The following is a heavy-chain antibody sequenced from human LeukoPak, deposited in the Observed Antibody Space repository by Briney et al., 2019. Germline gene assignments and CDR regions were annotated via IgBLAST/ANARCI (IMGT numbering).Heavy chain of an antibody. CDR1: GGSFSGYY. V-gene: IGHV4-34*01. CDR2: INHSGST. Sequence: SETLSLTCAVYGGSFSGYYWSWIRQPPGKGLEWIGEINHSGSTNYNPSLKSRVTISVDTSKTQFSLKLSSVTAADTAVYYCARLAVPDSSGWYYFDYWGQGTLVTVSS. D-gene: IGHD6-19*01. CDR3: ARLAVPDSSGWYYFDY. J-gene: IGHJ4*02.